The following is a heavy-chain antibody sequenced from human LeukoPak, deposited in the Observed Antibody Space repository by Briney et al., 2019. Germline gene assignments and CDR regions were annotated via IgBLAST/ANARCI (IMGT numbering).Heavy chain of an antibody. D-gene: IGHD5-18*01. Sequence: GESLQISCKGSGYRFNNYWIGWVRQMPGKGLEWMGIIYPGDSDTRYSPSFQGQVTISADRSISTAYLQWSSLKASDTAMYYCARQGYTYAPFDYWGQGTLVTVSS. J-gene: IGHJ4*02. V-gene: IGHV5-51*01. CDR2: IYPGDSDT. CDR3: ARQGYTYAPFDY. CDR1: GYRFNNYW.